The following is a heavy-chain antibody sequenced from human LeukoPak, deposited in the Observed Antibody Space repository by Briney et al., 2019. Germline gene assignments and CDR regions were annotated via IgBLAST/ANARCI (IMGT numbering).Heavy chain of an antibody. V-gene: IGHV1-69*05. D-gene: IGHD2-2*01. CDR3: ARDIVVVPAAGIAFDI. J-gene: IGHJ3*02. CDR1: GCTFSSYA. Sequence: AVKVSFKAAGCTFSSYAISGGRQAPGQGLEWMGGIIPIFGTANYSQKFQVRVTITTDAATSTAYMELSSLRSEDTAVYYCARDIVVVPAAGIAFDIWGQGTMVTVSS. CDR2: IIPIFGTA.